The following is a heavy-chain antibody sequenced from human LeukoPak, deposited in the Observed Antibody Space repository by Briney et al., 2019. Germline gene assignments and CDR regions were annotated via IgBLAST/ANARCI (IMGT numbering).Heavy chain of an antibody. CDR3: ARGQYQLLYSLNYFDY. D-gene: IGHD2-2*02. V-gene: IGHV4-38-2*01. J-gene: IGHJ4*02. Sequence: SETLSLTCALSGYSISSGYYWGWIRQPPVKGLEGYGSIYHSGSTYYNPSLKSRGTISEATSKNQFSLKLSSVSCADCAVYYCARGQYQLLYSLNYFDYSGERTPVTVSS. CDR1: GYSISSGYY. CDR2: IYHSGST.